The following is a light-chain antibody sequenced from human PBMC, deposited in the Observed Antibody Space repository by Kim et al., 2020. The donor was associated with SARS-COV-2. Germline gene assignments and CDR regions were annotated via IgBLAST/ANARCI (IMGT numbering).Light chain of an antibody. Sequence: DVQMTQSPPFVSASVGDRVTITCRPSQCVGGGLAWYVQKPGGAPKLLIYETSKLNVGVSSRFRGSESGTEFTLTISSLQSEDFATYFGLQTTPSCTFGGRTKMDIK. CDR3: LQTTPSCT. CDR2: ETS. J-gene: IGKJ4*01. V-gene: IGKV1-12*01. CDR1: QCVGGG.